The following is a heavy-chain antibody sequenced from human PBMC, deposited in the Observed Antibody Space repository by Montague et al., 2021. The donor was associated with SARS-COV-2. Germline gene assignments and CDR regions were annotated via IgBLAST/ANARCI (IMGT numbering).Heavy chain of an antibody. CDR2: IYYSGXT. CDR3: ASQTLGITIFGVVNARWFDP. CDR1: GGSISNSSYY. Sequence: SETLSLTCTVSGGSISNSSYYWGWIRQPPGKGLEWIGSIYYSGXTXYXXXXKXRVTISVDTSKNQFSLKLSSVTAADTAVYYCASQTLGITIFGVVNARWFDPWGQGTLVTVSS. V-gene: IGHV4-39*01. D-gene: IGHD3-3*01. J-gene: IGHJ5*02.